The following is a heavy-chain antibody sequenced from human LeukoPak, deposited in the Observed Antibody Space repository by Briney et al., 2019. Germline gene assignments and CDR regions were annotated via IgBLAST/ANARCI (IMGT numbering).Heavy chain of an antibody. Sequence: ASVKVSCKASGYTFIDYYMHWVRQAPGQGLEWLGWIKPNGGGTNYAQKFQGRITMTRDTSISTAYMELSRLRPDDSAVYYCARRTNYYYYGMDVWGQGTTVTVSS. J-gene: IGHJ6*02. CDR1: GYTFIDYY. CDR3: ARRTNYYYYGMDV. CDR2: IKPNGGGT. V-gene: IGHV1-2*02.